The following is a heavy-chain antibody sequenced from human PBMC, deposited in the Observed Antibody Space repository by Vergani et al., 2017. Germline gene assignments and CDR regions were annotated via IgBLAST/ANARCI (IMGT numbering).Heavy chain of an antibody. V-gene: IGHV3-23*01. Sequence: EVQLLESGGDLVQPGGSLRLSCAASGFTFIMHAMSWVRQAPGKGLEWVSTLSASDRRTHYADSVKGRFTISRDISKNTVFLQMHSLRAEETAIYYCVKEKIDLGSYFFDSWGHGILVTVSS. D-gene: IGHD2/OR15-2a*01. CDR3: VKEKIDLGSYFFDS. CDR2: LSASDRRT. J-gene: IGHJ4*01. CDR1: GFTFIMHA.